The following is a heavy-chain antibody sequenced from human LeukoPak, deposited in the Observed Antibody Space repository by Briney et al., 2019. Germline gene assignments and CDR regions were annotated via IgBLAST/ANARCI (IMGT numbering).Heavy chain of an antibody. Sequence: SVKVSCKASGGTFSSYAISWVRQAPGQGLEWMGRIIPILGIANYAQKFQGRVTITADKSTSTAYMELSSLRSEDTAVYYCARGGYSYGYKRFDYWGQGTLVTVSS. CDR3: ARGGYSYGYKRFDY. D-gene: IGHD5-18*01. V-gene: IGHV1-69*04. CDR2: IIPILGIA. J-gene: IGHJ4*02. CDR1: GGTFSSYA.